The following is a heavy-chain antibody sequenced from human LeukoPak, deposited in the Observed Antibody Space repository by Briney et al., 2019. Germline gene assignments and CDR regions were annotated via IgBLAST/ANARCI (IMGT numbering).Heavy chain of an antibody. V-gene: IGHV3-21*01. CDR3: ACRKTGRFFDY. Sequence: GGSLSLSCAASAFTFSSYSMNWVRQAPGKGLEWVSSISSSSYIYYADSVKGRFTISRDNAKNSLYLQMNSLRAEDTAVYYCACRKTGRFFDYWGQGTLVTVS. J-gene: IGHJ4*02. CDR1: AFTFSSYS. CDR2: ISSSSYI. D-gene: IGHD1-1*01.